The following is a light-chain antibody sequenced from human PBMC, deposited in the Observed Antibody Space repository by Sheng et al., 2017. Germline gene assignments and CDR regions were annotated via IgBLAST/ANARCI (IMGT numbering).Light chain of an antibody. CDR2: DAS. Sequence: EIVLTQSPATLSLSPGERATLSCRASQSVSSYLAWYQQKPGQAPRLLIYDASNRATGIPARFSGSGSGTEFTLTISSLQSGDVAVYYCQQYNNWPRTFGQGTRLEIK. CDR1: QSVSSY. V-gene: IGKV3-15*01. CDR3: QQYNNWPRT. J-gene: IGKJ5*01.